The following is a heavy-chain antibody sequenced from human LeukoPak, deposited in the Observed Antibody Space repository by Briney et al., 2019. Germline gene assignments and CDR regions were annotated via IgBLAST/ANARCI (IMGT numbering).Heavy chain of an antibody. CDR3: ARGYSSSWYDAFDI. Sequence: GGSLRLSCAASGFTFSSYSMNWVRQAPGKGLEWVSSISSSSSYIYYADSVKGRFTISRDNAKNSLYLQMNSLRAEDTAVYYCARGYSSSWYDAFDIWGQGTMVTVPS. V-gene: IGHV3-21*01. J-gene: IGHJ3*02. D-gene: IGHD6-13*01. CDR1: GFTFSSYS. CDR2: ISSSSSYI.